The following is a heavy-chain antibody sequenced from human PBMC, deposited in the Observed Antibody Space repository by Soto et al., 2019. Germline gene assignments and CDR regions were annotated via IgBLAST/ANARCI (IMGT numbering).Heavy chain of an antibody. CDR3: AKDAPRYSGFDFSQ. V-gene: IGHV3-30*18. CDR2: ISYDGSNK. Sequence: QVQLVESGGGVVQPGRSLSLSCEASGFSLSTYGMHWVRQAPGKGLEWVAVISYDGSNKYHADSVKGRFTISRDNSRNTLYLQMNSLRLDDTAVYYCAKDAPRYSGFDFSQWGQGTLVTVSS. J-gene: IGHJ4*02. D-gene: IGHD5-12*01. CDR1: GFSLSTYG.